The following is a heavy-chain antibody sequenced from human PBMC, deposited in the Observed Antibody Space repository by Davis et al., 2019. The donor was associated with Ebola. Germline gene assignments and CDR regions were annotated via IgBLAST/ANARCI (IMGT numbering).Heavy chain of an antibody. Sequence: GGSLRLSCSASGFTFSSYWLSWIRQAPGKGLEWVSYISSSGSTIYYADSVKGRFTISRDNSKNTLYLQMNSLRAEDTALYYCARVREYGMDVWGQGTTVTVSS. D-gene: IGHD1-26*01. CDR1: GFTFSSYW. CDR3: ARVREYGMDV. V-gene: IGHV3-48*01. CDR2: ISSSGSTI. J-gene: IGHJ6*02.